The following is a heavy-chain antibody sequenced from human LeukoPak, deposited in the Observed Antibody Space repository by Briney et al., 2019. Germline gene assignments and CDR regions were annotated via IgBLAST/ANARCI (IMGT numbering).Heavy chain of an antibody. Sequence: GASVTVSCKASGYTFTGYYMHWVRQAPGQGLEWMGWINPNSGGTNYAQKFQGRVTMTRDTSISTAYMELSRLRSDDTAVYYCARDLHYYDSSGYSPSDAFDIWGQGTMVTVSS. CDR2: INPNSGGT. V-gene: IGHV1-2*02. J-gene: IGHJ3*02. CDR3: ARDLHYYDSSGYSPSDAFDI. CDR1: GYTFTGYY. D-gene: IGHD3-22*01.